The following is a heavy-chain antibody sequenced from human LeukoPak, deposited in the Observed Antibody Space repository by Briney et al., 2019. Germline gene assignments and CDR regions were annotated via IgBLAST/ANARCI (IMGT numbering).Heavy chain of an antibody. CDR3: ARDSRDGAY. CDR1: GFTFSSYW. CDR2: INTDGSST. J-gene: IGHJ4*02. V-gene: IGHV3-74*01. D-gene: IGHD5-24*01. Sequence: GGSLLLSCAASGFTFSSYWMHWVRPAPGKGLLWVSRINTDGSSTSYADSVKGRFTISRDNAKNTLYLQMNSLRAEDTAVYYCARDSRDGAYWGQGTLVTVSS.